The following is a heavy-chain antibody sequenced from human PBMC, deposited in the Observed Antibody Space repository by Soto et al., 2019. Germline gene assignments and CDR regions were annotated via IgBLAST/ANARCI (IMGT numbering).Heavy chain of an antibody. CDR3: VLARTETGGFDF. J-gene: IGHJ4*01. CDR2: IDLDNGNT. CDR1: GHTFSGPH. V-gene: IGHV1-2*02. Sequence: ASMKVCCNTSGHTFSGPHMDWQRQAPGYVLEWMTYIDLDNGNTAMSQKFQSRVTTRRDTSFTTAYMDLSGLGSDDTALYYSVLARTETGGFDFWGHGTLVTVSS. D-gene: IGHD7-27*01.